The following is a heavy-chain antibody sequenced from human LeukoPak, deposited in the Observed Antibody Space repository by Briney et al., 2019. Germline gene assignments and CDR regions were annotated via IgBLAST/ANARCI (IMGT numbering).Heavy chain of an antibody. J-gene: IGHJ6*02. V-gene: IGHV4-31*03. Sequence: PSQTLSLTCTVSGGSVRSGGYYWSWIRLHPGKGLEWIGYIYSSGSTYYNPSLKSRVTISVDTSKNQFSLKLSSVTAADTAVYYCARSLAHCSGGSCYFGGMDVWGQGTTVTVSS. CDR1: GGSVRSGGYY. CDR3: ARSLAHCSGGSCYFGGMDV. D-gene: IGHD2-15*01. CDR2: IYSSGST.